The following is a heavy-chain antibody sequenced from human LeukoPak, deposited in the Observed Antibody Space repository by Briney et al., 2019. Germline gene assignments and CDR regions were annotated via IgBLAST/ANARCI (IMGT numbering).Heavy chain of an antibody. J-gene: IGHJ4*02. CDR1: GCSISSYY. CDR3: ARRSNWGSVDY. CDR2: IYYSGST. Sequence: PSETLSLTCTVSGCSISSYYWSWIRQPPGKGLEWIGYIYYSGSTNYNPSLKSRVTISVDTSKNQFSLKLSSVTAADTAVYYCARRSNWGSVDYWGQGTLVTVSS. V-gene: IGHV4-59*01. D-gene: IGHD7-27*01.